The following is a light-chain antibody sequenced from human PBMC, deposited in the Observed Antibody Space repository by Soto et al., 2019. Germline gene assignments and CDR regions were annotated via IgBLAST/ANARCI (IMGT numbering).Light chain of an antibody. CDR3: CSSAGRYTWM. J-gene: IGLJ3*02. Sequence: QSVLTQPRSVSGSPGQSVTISCTGTSSDFRGYHYVSWYQQYPGKAPKVIIYYVSKRPSGVPDRFSGSKSGNTDSLIISGLQTDDEADYYCCSSAGRYTWMFGGGTKLTVL. V-gene: IGLV2-11*01. CDR1: SSDFRGYHY. CDR2: YVS.